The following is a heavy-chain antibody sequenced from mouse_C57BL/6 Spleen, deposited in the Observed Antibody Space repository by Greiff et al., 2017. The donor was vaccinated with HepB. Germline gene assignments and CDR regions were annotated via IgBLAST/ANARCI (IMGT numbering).Heavy chain of an antibody. Sequence: VKLQESGAELVRPGASVTLSCKASGYTFTDYEMHWVKQTPVHGLEWIGAIDPETGGTAYNQKFKGKAILTADKSSSTAYMELRSLTSEDSAVYYCTRRGDGTWFAYWGQGTLVTVSA. CDR1: GYTFTDYE. V-gene: IGHV1-15*01. J-gene: IGHJ3*01. D-gene: IGHD2-1*01. CDR3: TRRGDGTWFAY. CDR2: IDPETGGT.